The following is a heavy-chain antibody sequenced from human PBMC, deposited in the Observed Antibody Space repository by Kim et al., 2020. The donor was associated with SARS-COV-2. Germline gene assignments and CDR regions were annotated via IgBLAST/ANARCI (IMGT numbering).Heavy chain of an antibody. CDR3: ARVVTTLDY. Sequence: ASVKVSCKASGYTFSNYGIHWVRQAPGQRLEWMGWINTGNGNTKYSQKFQGRVTITRDTSASTAYIELSSLRSEDTAVCYCARVVTTLDYWGQGTLVTVSS. V-gene: IGHV1-3*04. CDR2: INTGNGNT. J-gene: IGHJ4*02. D-gene: IGHD4-17*01. CDR1: GYTFSNYG.